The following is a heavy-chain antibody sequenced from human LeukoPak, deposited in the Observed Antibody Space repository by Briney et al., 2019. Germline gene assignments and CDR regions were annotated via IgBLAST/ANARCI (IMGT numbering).Heavy chain of an antibody. Sequence: GGSLRLSCAASGFTFSSYAMSWVRQAPGKGLEWVSAISGRGGSTYYADSVKGRSTISRDNSKNTLYLQMNSLRAEDTAVYYCAKDVRASGSPYFDYWGQGTLVTVSS. V-gene: IGHV3-23*01. CDR2: ISGRGGST. CDR1: GFTFSSYA. J-gene: IGHJ4*02. CDR3: AKDVRASGSPYFDY. D-gene: IGHD3-22*01.